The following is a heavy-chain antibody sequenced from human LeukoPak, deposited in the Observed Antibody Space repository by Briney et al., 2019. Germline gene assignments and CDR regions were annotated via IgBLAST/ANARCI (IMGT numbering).Heavy chain of an antibody. D-gene: IGHD6-13*01. CDR3: ARGVYEEDVNY. CDR1: GFTFSKYW. CDR2: GNSDGSST. J-gene: IGHJ4*02. Sequence: GGSLRLSCAASGFTFSKYWMHWVRQAPGKGLVWVSRGNSDGSSTSYADSVKGRFTISRENAKNTLYMQMNSLRAEDTAVYYCARGVYEEDVNYWGQGTLVTVSS. V-gene: IGHV3-74*01.